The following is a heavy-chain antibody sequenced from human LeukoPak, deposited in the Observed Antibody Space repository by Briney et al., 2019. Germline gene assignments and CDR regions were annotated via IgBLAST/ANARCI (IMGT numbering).Heavy chain of an antibody. D-gene: IGHD3-3*01. CDR1: GFTFSSYA. J-gene: IGHJ4*02. V-gene: IGHV3-23*01. CDR2: ISGSGGST. Sequence: PGGSLRLSCAASGFTFSSYAMSWVRQAPGKGLERVSAISGSGGSTYYADSVKGRFTISRDNSKNTLYLQMNSLGAEDTAVYYCAREESGISIFGVVIFWGQGTLVTVSS. CDR3: AREESGISIFGVVIF.